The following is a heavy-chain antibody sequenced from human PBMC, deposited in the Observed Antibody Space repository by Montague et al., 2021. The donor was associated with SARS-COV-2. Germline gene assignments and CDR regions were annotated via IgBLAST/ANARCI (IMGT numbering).Heavy chain of an antibody. D-gene: IGHD3-3*01. Sequence: SETLSLTCTVSGGSISSSSYHWGWIRQPPGKGLEWIGNIYHSGSTYYNPSPKSRVTISVDTSKNQFSLKLSSVTVADTAVYYCARQKMGSVTIFGVAMHDRCVDPWGQGTLVTVPS. V-gene: IGHV4-39*01. CDR3: ARQKMGSVTIFGVAMHDRCVDP. CDR2: IYHSGST. CDR1: GGSISSSSYH. J-gene: IGHJ5*02.